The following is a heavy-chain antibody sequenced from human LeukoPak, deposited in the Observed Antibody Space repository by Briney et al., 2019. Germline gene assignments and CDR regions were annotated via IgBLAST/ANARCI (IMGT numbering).Heavy chain of an antibody. D-gene: IGHD4-23*01. CDR1: GGSISRYY. V-gene: IGHV4-4*08. CDR3: ARDCGGKAYCY. Sequence: SETLSLTCTVSGGSISRYYWSWIRQPPGKGLEWIGYIYYSGSTNYNPSLKSRVTISVDTSKNQFSLKLSSVTAADTAVYYCARDCGGKAYCYWGQGTLVTVSS. J-gene: IGHJ4*02. CDR2: IYYSGST.